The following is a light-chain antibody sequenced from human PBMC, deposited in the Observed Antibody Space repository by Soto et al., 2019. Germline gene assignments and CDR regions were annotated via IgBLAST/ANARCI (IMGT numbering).Light chain of an antibody. CDR1: QTVSSSF. CDR3: QQYGISPT. V-gene: IGKV3-20*01. Sequence: EIVFTQSPGTLSLSPGERVTLSCRASQTVSSSFIAWYQQKPGQAPRLLMYDASRRATGIPDRFSGSGSGTDFTLTISRLEPEDFAVYYCQQYGISPTFGQ. CDR2: DAS. J-gene: IGKJ1*01.